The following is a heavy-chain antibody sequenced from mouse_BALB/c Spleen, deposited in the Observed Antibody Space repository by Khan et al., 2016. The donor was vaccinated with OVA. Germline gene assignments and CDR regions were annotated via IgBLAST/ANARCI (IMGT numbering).Heavy chain of an antibody. D-gene: IGHD1-1*02. CDR1: GYSITSDYA. V-gene: IGHV3-2*02. CDR3: ASMYLSYYGGNFEGYYFDY. CDR2: ISYSGDT. Sequence: EVQLQESGPGLVKPSQSLSLTCTVTGYSITSDYAWNWIRQFPGNKLEWMGYISYSGDTDYNPSLKSRISITRDTSKNQFFLQLNSVTTEDTATYYCASMYLSYYGGNFEGYYFDYWGQGTTLTVSS. J-gene: IGHJ2*01.